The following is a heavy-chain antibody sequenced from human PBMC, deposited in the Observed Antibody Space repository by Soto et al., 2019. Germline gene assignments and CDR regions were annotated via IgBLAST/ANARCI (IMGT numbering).Heavy chain of an antibody. Sequence: PSETLSLTCAVSIGSISSSNWWSWVRQPPGKGLEWIGEIYHSGSTNYNPSLKSRVTISVDKSKNQFSLKLSSVTAADTAVYYSAGSGSYGVPWFDPWGQGTLVTVSS. CDR2: IYHSGST. CDR3: AGSGSYGVPWFDP. D-gene: IGHD3-10*01. J-gene: IGHJ5*02. CDR1: IGSISSSNW. V-gene: IGHV4-4*02.